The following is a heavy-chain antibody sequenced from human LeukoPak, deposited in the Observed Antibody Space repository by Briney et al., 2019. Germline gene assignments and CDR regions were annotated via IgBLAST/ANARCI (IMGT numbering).Heavy chain of an antibody. CDR3: ANTVVTLFDY. Sequence: PSETLSLTCAVYGVSFSGYYWSWIRQPPGKGLEWIGEINHSGSTNYNPSLKSRVTISVDTSKNQFSLKLSSVTAADTAVYYCANTVVTLFDYWGQGTLVTVSS. V-gene: IGHV4-34*01. CDR2: INHSGST. CDR1: GVSFSGYY. D-gene: IGHD4-23*01. J-gene: IGHJ4*02.